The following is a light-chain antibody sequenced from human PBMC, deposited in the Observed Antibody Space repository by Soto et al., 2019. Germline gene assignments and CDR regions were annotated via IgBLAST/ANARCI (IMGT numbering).Light chain of an antibody. J-gene: IGLJ2*01. Sequence: QSVLTQPASVSESPGQSITISCTGTSSDIGGYNYVSWYQQHPGKAPKLMIYDVNNRPSGVSNRFSGSKSGNTASLTISGLQAEDEADYYCSSYTGSTTPVAFGGGTKLTVL. V-gene: IGLV2-14*03. CDR1: SSDIGGYNY. CDR3: SSYTGSTTPVA. CDR2: DVN.